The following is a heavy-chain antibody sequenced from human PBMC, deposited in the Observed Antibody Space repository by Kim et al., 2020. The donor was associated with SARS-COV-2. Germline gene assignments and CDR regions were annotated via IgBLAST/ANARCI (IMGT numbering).Heavy chain of an antibody. V-gene: IGHV4-31*03. CDR3: ATSPGGSGSYYRAFDI. CDR1: GGSISSGGYY. D-gene: IGHD3-10*01. Sequence: SETLSLTCTVSGGSISSGGYYWSWIRQHPGKGLEWIGYIYYSGSTYYNPSLKSRVTISVDTSKNQFSLKLSSVTAADTAVYYCATSPGGSGSYYRAFDIWGQGTMVTVSS. J-gene: IGHJ3*02. CDR2: IYYSGST.